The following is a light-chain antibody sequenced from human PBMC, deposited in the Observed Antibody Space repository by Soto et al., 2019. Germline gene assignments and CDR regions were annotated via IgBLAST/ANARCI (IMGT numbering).Light chain of an antibody. Sequence: QSALTQPASVSGSPGQSITISCTGTSSDVGGYNYVSWYQQHPGKAPKVMIYDVSNRPSGVSNRFSGSKSGNTASLTISGLQAEDEADYYCSSYTSSSTHVVFRGGTKLTVL. CDR1: SSDVGGYNY. CDR2: DVS. J-gene: IGLJ2*01. CDR3: SSYTSSSTHVV. V-gene: IGLV2-14*01.